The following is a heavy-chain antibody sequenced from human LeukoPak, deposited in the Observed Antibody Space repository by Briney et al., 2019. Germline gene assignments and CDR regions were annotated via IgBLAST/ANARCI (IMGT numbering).Heavy chain of an antibody. CDR2: IYYSGST. J-gene: IGHJ4*02. CDR1: GGSVSSGGYY. D-gene: IGHD5-24*01. V-gene: IGHV4-31*03. Sequence: SQTLSLTCTVSGGSVSSGGYYWSWIRQHPGKGLEWIGYIYYSGSTYYNPSLKSRVTISVDTSKNQFSLKLSSVSAADTAVYYCARGGGDVYNVFDYWGQGTLVTVSS. CDR3: ARGGGDVYNVFDY.